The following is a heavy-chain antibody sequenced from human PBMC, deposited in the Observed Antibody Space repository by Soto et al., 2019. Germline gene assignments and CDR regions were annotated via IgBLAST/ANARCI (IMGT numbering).Heavy chain of an antibody. J-gene: IGHJ4*02. V-gene: IGHV3-74*01. CDR2: IDNDGSRT. Sequence: EVQLVESGGGLAQPGGSLRLSCAASGFTFSSYWVHWVRQAPGKGLVWVARIDNDGSRTSYADSVKGRFTISRDNAENTLYLQTNSLRAEDTAVSDCARAGSYRLDYGGQGTLVTVSS. D-gene: IGHD3-10*01. CDR1: GFTFSSYW. CDR3: ARAGSYRLDY.